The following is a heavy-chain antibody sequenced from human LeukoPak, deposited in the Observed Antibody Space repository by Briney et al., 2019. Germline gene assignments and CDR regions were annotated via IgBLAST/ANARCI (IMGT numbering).Heavy chain of an antibody. CDR1: GGSISSHH. V-gene: IGHV4-59*11. CDR3: ARESGSMRWFDP. CDR2: IYYSGST. J-gene: IGHJ5*02. D-gene: IGHD6-25*01. Sequence: SETLSLTCTVSGGSISSHHWSWIRQPPGKGLEWIGYIYYSGSTNYKPSLKSRVTISVDTSKNQFSLKLSSVTAADTAVYYCARESGSMRWFDPWGQGTLVTVSS.